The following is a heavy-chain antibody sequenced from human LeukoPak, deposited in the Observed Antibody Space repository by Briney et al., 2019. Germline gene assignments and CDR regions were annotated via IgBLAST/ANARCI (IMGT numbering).Heavy chain of an antibody. D-gene: IGHD2-15*01. CDR2: ISYDGGYK. CDR3: ARCDHFEVAATRDWYFSL. V-gene: IGHV3-30*14. Sequence: GGSLRLSCAASGFTFSSYAMHWVRQAPGKGLEWVTIISYDGGYKYYADSVKGRFTISRDNSKNTLYLQMNSLRPEDTAVYYCARCDHFEVAATRDWYFSLWGRGTLVTVSS. CDR1: GFTFSSYA. J-gene: IGHJ2*01.